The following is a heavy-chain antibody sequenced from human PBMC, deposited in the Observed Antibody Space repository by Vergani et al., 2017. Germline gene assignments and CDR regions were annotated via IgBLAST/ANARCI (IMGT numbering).Heavy chain of an antibody. V-gene: IGHV3-30*02. J-gene: IGHJ4*02. CDR1: GFTLSTHG. CDR2: IQKDGIDK. CDR3: VKDHPVFDE. Sequence: QLHLVESGGGVVQPGNSLKISCAASGFTLSTHGIHWVRQAPGKGLEWVAFIQKDGIDKFYADSVRGRFTISRDISKKTLYLEMNSLSAEDTALYHCVKDHPVFDEWGRGTLVSVS.